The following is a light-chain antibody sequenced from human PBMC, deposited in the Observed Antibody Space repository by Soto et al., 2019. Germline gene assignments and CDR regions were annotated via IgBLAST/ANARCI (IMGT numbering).Light chain of an antibody. CDR1: QSVSSRS. V-gene: IGKV3D-20*02. CDR3: QQRNNWPLT. J-gene: IGKJ4*01. CDR2: GAS. Sequence: EIVLTQSPGTLSLSPGERATLSFRASQSVSSRSLAWYQQKPGQAPRLLISGASSRAADIPDRFSGSGSGTDFTLTISSLEPEDFAIYYCQQRNNWPLTFGGGTKVDIK.